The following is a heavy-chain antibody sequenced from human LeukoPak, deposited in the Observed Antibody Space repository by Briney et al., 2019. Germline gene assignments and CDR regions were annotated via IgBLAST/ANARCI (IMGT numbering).Heavy chain of an antibody. CDR2: IDWDDDK. CDR3: ARMTHYYDSSGTDKAFDI. V-gene: IGHV2-70*04. D-gene: IGHD3-22*01. Sequence: SGPTLVNPTQTLTLTCTFSGLSVSSTGMRVSWIRQLPGKALEWLARIDWDDDKFYSTSLKTRLTISKDTSKNQVVLTMTNMDPVDTATYYCARMTHYYDSSGTDKAFDIWGQGTMVTVSS. J-gene: IGHJ3*02. CDR1: GLSVSSTGMR.